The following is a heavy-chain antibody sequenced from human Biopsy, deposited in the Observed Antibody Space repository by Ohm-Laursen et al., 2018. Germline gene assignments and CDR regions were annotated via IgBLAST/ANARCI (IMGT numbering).Heavy chain of an antibody. V-gene: IGHV1-24*01. CDR3: AADINVWNVNY. CDR2: IAPENGKT. D-gene: IGHD1-1*01. CDR1: GYTFTEYS. Sequence: ASVKVSCKASGYTFTEYSMHWVRQAPGKGLEWMGGIAPENGKTVYAQNFQARVSMTEDTSTDTAYMEPRSLKSEDTAVYYCAADINVWNVNYWGQGTQVTVSS. J-gene: IGHJ4*02.